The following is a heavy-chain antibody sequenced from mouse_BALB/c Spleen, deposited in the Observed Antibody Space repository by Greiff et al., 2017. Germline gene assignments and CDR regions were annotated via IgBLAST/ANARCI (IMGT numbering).Heavy chain of an antibody. D-gene: IGHD2-2*01. CDR2: INSNGGST. V-gene: IGHV5-6-3*01. CDR1: GFTFSSYG. Sequence: EVKLMESGGGLVQPGGSLKLSCAASGFTFSSYGMSWVRQTPDKRLELVATINSNGGSTYYPDSVKGRFTISRDNAKNTLYLQMSSLKSEDTAMYYCAREGVYYGYDWFAYWGQGTLVTVSA. CDR3: AREGVYYGYDWFAY. J-gene: IGHJ3*01.